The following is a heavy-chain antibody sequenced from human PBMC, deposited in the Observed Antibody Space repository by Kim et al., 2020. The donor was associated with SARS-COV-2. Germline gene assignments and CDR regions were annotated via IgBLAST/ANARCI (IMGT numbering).Heavy chain of an antibody. CDR1: GYTFTSYA. V-gene: IGHV7-4-1*02. D-gene: IGHD3-3*01. Sequence: ASVKVSCKASGYTFTSYAMNWVRQAPGQGLEWMGWIKTNTGNPTYAQGFTGRFVFSLDTSVSTAYLQISSLKAEDTAVYYCARDGGGLITIFGVVITPSDYCMDVWGKGPTVTVSS. CDR3: ARDGGGLITIFGVVITPSDYCMDV. CDR2: IKTNTGNP. J-gene: IGHJ6*03.